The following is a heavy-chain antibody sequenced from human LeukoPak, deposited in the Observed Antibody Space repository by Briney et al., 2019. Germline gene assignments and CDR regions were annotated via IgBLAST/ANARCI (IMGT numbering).Heavy chain of an antibody. CDR2: MNPNSGNT. Sequence: GASVKVSCKASGYTFTSYDINWVRQATGQGPEWMGWMNPNSGNTGYAQKFQGRVTMTRNTFISTAYMELSSLRSEDTAVFYCAKGRSAATRHATTWGQGTLVTVSS. V-gene: IGHV1-8*01. CDR3: AKGRSAATRHATT. CDR1: GYTFTSYD. J-gene: IGHJ5*02. D-gene: IGHD2-15*01.